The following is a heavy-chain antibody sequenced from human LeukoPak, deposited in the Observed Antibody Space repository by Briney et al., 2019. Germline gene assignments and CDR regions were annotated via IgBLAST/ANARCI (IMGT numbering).Heavy chain of an antibody. CDR1: GGTFSSYA. D-gene: IGHD6-13*01. CDR3: ARYSGYSSSFPFDY. CDR2: IIPILGIA. V-gene: IGHV1-69*04. Sequence: SVKVSCKASGGTFSSYAISCVRQAPGQGLEWMGRIIPILGIANYAQKFQGRVTITADKSTSTAYMELSSLRSEDTAVYYCARYSGYSSSFPFDYWGQGTLVTVSS. J-gene: IGHJ4*02.